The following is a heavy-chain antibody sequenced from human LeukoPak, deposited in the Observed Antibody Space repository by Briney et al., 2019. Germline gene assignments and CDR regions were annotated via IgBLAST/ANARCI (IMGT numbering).Heavy chain of an antibody. V-gene: IGHV3-21*01. J-gene: IGHJ3*02. D-gene: IGHD2-15*01. CDR1: GFTFSSYS. CDR2: ISSSSSYI. Sequence: TGGSLRLSCAASGFTFSSYSMNWVRQAPGKGLEWVSSISSSSSYIYYADSVKGRFTISRDNSKNTLYLQMNSLRAEDTAVYYCARDRDPAADSLLAFDIWGQGTMVTVSS. CDR3: ARDRDPAADSLLAFDI.